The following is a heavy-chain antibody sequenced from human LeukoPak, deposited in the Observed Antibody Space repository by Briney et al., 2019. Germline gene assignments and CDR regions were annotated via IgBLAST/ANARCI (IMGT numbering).Heavy chain of an antibody. CDR3: AKEHYGDSYYFDY. CDR1: GFTFRSYG. J-gene: IGHJ4*02. V-gene: IGHV3-33*06. D-gene: IGHD4-17*01. CDR2: IWYDGSNE. Sequence: GGSLRLSCAASGFTFRSYGMHWVRQAPGKGLEWVAVIWYDGSNEYYADSVKGRFTISRDNSKNTLFLQMNSLRAEDTAVYYCAKEHYGDSYYFDYWGQGTLVTVSS.